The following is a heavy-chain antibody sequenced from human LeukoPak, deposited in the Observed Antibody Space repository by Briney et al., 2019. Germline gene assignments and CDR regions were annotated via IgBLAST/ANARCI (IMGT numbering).Heavy chain of an antibody. CDR1: GFTFSSYG. V-gene: IGHV3-30*03. J-gene: IGHJ4*02. CDR2: ISGDESKK. CDR3: AAGIAGSFDY. Sequence: PGGSLRLSCAASGFTFSSYGMHWVRQAPGKGLEWVAVISGDESKKYYEESVKGRFTISRDNSKNTLYLQMNSLRVEDTAVYYCAAGIAGSFDYWGQGTLVTVSS. D-gene: IGHD6-13*01.